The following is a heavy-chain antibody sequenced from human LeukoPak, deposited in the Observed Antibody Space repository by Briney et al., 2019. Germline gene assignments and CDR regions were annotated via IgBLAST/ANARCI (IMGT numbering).Heavy chain of an antibody. Sequence: SETLSLTCTVSGGSISSYYWSWIRQPPGKGLEWIGYIYYSGSTNYNPSLKSRVTISVDTSKNQFSLKLSSVTAADTAVYYCARFDGSGSSYFDYWGQGTLVTVSS. J-gene: IGHJ4*02. D-gene: IGHD3-10*01. CDR1: GGSISSYY. V-gene: IGHV4-59*08. CDR3: ARFDGSGSSYFDY. CDR2: IYYSGST.